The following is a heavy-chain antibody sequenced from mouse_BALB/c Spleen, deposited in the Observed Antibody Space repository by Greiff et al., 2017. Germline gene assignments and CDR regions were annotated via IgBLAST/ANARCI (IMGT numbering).Heavy chain of an antibody. Sequence: QVQLKQSAAELARPGASVKMSCKASGYTFTSYTMHWVKQRPGQGLEWIGYINPSSGYTEYNQKFKDKTTLTADKSSSTAYMQLSSLTSEDSAVYYCARSQFITTATGSFAYWGQGTLVTVSA. CDR2: INPSSGYT. J-gene: IGHJ3*01. CDR1: GYTFTSYT. V-gene: IGHV1-4*02. D-gene: IGHD1-2*01. CDR3: ARSQFITTATGSFAY.